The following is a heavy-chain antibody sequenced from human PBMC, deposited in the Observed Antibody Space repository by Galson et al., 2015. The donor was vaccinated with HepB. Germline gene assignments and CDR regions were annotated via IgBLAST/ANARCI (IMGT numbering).Heavy chain of an antibody. D-gene: IGHD1-26*01. J-gene: IGHJ4*02. CDR1: GGTFSSYA. Sequence: SVKVSCKASGGTFSSYAISWVRQAPGQGLEWMGGIIPIFGTANYAQKFQGRVTITADESTSTAYMELSSLRSEDTAVYYCARVGYGGHPKFYYWGQGTLVTVSS. CDR3: ARVGYGGHPKFYY. V-gene: IGHV1-69*13. CDR2: IIPIFGTA.